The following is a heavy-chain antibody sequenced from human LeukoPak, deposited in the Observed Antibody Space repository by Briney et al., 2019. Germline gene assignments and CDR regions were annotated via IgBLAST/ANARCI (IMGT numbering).Heavy chain of an antibody. CDR1: GGSISSSYW. Sequence: PSETLSLTCAVSGGSISSSYWWSWVRQPPGKGLEWIGEIYHSGSTNYNPSLKSRVTISVDKSKNQFSLKLSSVTAADTAVYYCARERDAEYYYDSSGYPNYFDYWGQGTLVTVSS. CDR2: IYHSGST. V-gene: IGHV4-4*02. J-gene: IGHJ4*02. CDR3: ARERDAEYYYDSSGYPNYFDY. D-gene: IGHD3-22*01.